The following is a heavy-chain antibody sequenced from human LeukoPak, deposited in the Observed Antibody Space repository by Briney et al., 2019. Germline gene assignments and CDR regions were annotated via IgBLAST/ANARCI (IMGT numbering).Heavy chain of an antibody. CDR3: ARVYGSGTYYPYRVDV. D-gene: IGHD3-10*01. CDR1: GFTFSSYS. J-gene: IGHJ6*02. V-gene: IGHV3-48*02. CDR2: ISSSSSTI. Sequence: GGSLRLSCAASGFTFSSYSMNWVRQAPGKGLEWVSYISSSSSTIYYADSVKGRFTISRDNAKNSLYLQMNRLRDEDTAVYYCARVYGSGTYYPYRVDVWGQGTTVTVSS.